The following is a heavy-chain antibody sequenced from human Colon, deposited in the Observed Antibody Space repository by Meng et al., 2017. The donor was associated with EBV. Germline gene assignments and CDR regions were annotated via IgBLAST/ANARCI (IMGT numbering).Heavy chain of an antibody. CDR2: SYHSGST. CDR3: ARGGYYSFDY. D-gene: IGHD5-18*01. V-gene: IGHV4-4*02. J-gene: IGHJ4*02. CDR1: GARISSVYW. Sequence: VELREAGPGLVKPSETLSLTSAAPGARISSVYWWMWDRQSPGKGLEWIGESYHSGSTNYNPSLKSRVTISVDKSKNQFSLKLTSVTDADTGVYYCARGGYYSFDYWGQRTLVTVSS.